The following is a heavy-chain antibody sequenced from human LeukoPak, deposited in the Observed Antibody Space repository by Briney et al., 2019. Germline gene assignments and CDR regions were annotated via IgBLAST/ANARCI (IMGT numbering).Heavy chain of an antibody. CDR2: IYYSGST. CDR3: DDSSGYVFDY. V-gene: IGHV4-39*01. J-gene: IGHJ4*02. Sequence: SETLSLTCTVPGGSISSSSYYWGWIRQPPGKGLEWIGSIYYSGSTYYNPSLKSRVTISVDTSKNQFSLKLSSVTAADTAVYYCDDSSGYVFDYWGQGTLVTVSS. CDR1: GGSISSSSYY. D-gene: IGHD3-22*01.